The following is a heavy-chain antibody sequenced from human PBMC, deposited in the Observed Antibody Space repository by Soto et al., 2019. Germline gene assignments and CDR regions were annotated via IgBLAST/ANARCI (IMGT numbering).Heavy chain of an antibody. J-gene: IGHJ6*02. Sequence: SQTLSLTCAISGDSVSSNSAAWNWIRQSPSRGLEWLGRTYYRSKWYNDYAVSVKSRITINPDTSKNQFSLQLNSVTPEDTAVYYCERGGGIAAAGNTDYYYYGMDVWGQGTTVTVSS. CDR2: TYYRSKWYN. CDR3: ERGGGIAAAGNTDYYYYGMDV. CDR1: GDSVSSNSAA. D-gene: IGHD6-13*01. V-gene: IGHV6-1*01.